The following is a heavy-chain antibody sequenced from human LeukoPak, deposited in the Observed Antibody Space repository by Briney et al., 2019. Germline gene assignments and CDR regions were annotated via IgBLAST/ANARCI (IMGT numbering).Heavy chain of an antibody. J-gene: IGHJ4*02. Sequence: GGSLRLSCAASKFTFSSYGMHWVRQAPGKGLEWVSSISSSSSYIYYADSVKGRFTISRDNAKNSLYLQMNSLRAEDTAVYYCARDNSVVVTAIGVYWGQGTLVTVSS. CDR2: ISSSSSYI. CDR1: KFTFSSYG. CDR3: ARDNSVVVTAIGVY. V-gene: IGHV3-21*01. D-gene: IGHD2-21*02.